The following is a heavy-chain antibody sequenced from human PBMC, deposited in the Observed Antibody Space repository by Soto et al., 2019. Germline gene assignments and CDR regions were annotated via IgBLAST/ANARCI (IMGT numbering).Heavy chain of an antibody. Sequence: EVQLVESGGGLVKPGGSLRLSCAASGFTFSTYSMNWVRQAPGKGLAWVSSISSSSSYIYYADSVKGRFTISRDNAKNSLYRQMNSLRAEDTAVYYCARYDSSGYYGPYYYYGMDVWGQGTTVTVSS. V-gene: IGHV3-21*01. D-gene: IGHD3-22*01. J-gene: IGHJ6*02. CDR3: ARYDSSGYYGPYYYYGMDV. CDR2: ISSSSSYI. CDR1: GFTFSTYS.